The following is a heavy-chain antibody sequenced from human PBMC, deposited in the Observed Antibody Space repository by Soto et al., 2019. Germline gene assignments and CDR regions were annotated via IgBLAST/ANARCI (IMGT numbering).Heavy chain of an antibody. Sequence: GASVKVSCKASGYTFTSYAMHWVRQAPGQRLEWMGWINAGNGNTKYSQKFQGRFTISRDDSKSIAYLQMNSLKTEDTAVYYCNRAKVRWELLSLGYYYYGMDVWGQGTTVTVSS. CDR1: GYTFTSYA. CDR2: INAGNGNT. J-gene: IGHJ6*02. D-gene: IGHD1-26*01. V-gene: IGHV1-3*01. CDR3: NRAKVRWELLSLGYYYYGMDV.